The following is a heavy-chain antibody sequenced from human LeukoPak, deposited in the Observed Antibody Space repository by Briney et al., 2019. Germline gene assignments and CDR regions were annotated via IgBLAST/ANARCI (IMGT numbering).Heavy chain of an antibody. Sequence: SETLSLTCTVSGGSISSHYWSWIRQPPGKGLEWIGYIYDSGSTNYNPSLKSRVTISVDTSKNQFSLKLSSVTAADTAVYYCARVVVITYPFDYWGQGTLVTVSS. J-gene: IGHJ4*02. V-gene: IGHV4-59*08. CDR3: ARVVVITYPFDY. CDR2: IYDSGST. D-gene: IGHD3-22*01. CDR1: GGSISSHY.